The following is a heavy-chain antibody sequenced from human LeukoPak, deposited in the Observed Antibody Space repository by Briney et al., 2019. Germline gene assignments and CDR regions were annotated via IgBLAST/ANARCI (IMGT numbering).Heavy chain of an antibody. D-gene: IGHD3-10*01. J-gene: IGHJ5*02. CDR1: GYTFTSYG. Sequence: ASVKISCKASGYTFTSYGISWVRQAPGQGLEWMGWISAYNGNTNYAQKLQGRVTMTTDTSTSTAYMELKSLRSDDTAVYYCARVLGDMVRGVIIEFDPWGQGTLVTVSS. CDR3: ARVLGDMVRGVIIEFDP. V-gene: IGHV1-18*04. CDR2: ISAYNGNT.